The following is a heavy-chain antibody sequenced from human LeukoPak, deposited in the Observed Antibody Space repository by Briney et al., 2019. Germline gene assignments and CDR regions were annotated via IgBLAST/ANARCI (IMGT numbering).Heavy chain of an antibody. J-gene: IGHJ4*02. CDR1: GFTFSSYW. CDR2: INSDGSST. Sequence: PGGSLRLSCAAPGFTFSSYWMHWVRQAPGKGLVWVSRINSDGSSTSYADSVKGRFTISRDNAKNTLYLQMNSLRAEDTAVYYCASGGVGYGDYNYYFDYWGQGTLVTVSS. V-gene: IGHV3-74*01. CDR3: ASGGVGYGDYNYYFDY. D-gene: IGHD4-17*01.